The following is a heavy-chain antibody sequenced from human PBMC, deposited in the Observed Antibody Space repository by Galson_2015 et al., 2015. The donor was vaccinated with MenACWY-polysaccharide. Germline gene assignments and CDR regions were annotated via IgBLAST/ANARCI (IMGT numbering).Heavy chain of an antibody. V-gene: IGHV4-31*03. CDR2: MSYRGRS. J-gene: IGHJ5*02. CDR1: GASIRSGGHY. CDR3: AGIPSTATSFCWFDP. Sequence: TLCRACTVSGASIRSGGHYWSWFRQYPGQSLAWIGWMSYRGRSNYNLSLRIRVTISVDTSKNQFSLNLSSVTAPDAAVSVCAGIPSTATSFCWFDPWGQGTLVTVSS. D-gene: IGHD2/OR15-2a*01.